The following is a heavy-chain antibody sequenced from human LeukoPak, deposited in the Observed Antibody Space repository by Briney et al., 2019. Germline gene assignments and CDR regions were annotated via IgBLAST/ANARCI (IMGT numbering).Heavy chain of an antibody. D-gene: IGHD2-15*01. CDR3: AREGAIVVVVAASVGAFNI. CDR2: ISYDGSNR. Sequence: GGSLRLSCVASGFTFSTYSIHWVRQAPGKGLEWVSSISYDGSNRYYADSVKGRFTISRDNSKNTLYLQMDSLRIEDTAAYHCAREGAIVVVVAASVGAFNIWGQGTLVTVSS. V-gene: IGHV3-30-3*01. CDR1: GFTFSTYS. J-gene: IGHJ3*02.